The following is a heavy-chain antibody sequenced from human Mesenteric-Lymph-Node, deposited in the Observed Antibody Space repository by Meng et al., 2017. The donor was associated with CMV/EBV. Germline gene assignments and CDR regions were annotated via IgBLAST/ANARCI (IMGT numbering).Heavy chain of an antibody. CDR3: ARGTVRNRYFTYYHGMDV. J-gene: IGHJ6*02. V-gene: IGHV4-34*01. Sequence: SASDFFWSWIRQPPGKGLEWLGEINHRGSPNYSPSLESRVTISLDTSKNQLSLTLSSVTAADTAVYFCARGTVRNRYFTYYHGMDVWGQGTTVTVSS. D-gene: IGHD1-14*01. CDR1: SASDFF. CDR2: INHRGSP.